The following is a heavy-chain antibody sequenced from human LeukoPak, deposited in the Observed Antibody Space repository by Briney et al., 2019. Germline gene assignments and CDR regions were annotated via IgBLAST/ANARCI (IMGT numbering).Heavy chain of an antibody. CDR1: GFTFSSYA. CDR2: ISGSGGVT. D-gene: IGHD3-3*02. V-gene: IGHV3-23*01. Sequence: GGSLRLSCAASGFTFSSYAMSWVRQAPGKGLEWVSAISGSGGVTYHADSVKGRFTISRDNSKNTLHLQMNSLRAEDTAVYYCATFLAIVTARDSLYFQHWGQGTLVTVSS. CDR3: ATFLAIVTARDSLYFQH. J-gene: IGHJ1*01.